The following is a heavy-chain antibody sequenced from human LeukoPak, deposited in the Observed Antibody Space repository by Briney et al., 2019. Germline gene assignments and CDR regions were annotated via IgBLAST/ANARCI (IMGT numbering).Heavy chain of an antibody. J-gene: IGHJ4*02. CDR1: GVSISRYY. CDR3: AGDLQDYGANSALWY. D-gene: IGHD4-23*01. V-gene: IGHV4-4*07. CDR2: IQTSGST. Sequence: SETLSLTCTVSGVSISRYYWGWIRQPAGKGLQWIGRIQTSGSTNYNPSLESRIIMSVDTSKNQFSLKLTSVTAADTAVYYCAGDLQDYGANSALWYWGQGTLVIVSS.